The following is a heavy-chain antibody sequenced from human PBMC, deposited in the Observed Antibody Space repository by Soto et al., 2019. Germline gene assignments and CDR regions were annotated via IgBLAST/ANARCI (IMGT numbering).Heavy chain of an antibody. Sequence: QVQLQKWGAGLLKPSETLSLTCAVYGGSFSGYYWSWIRQPPGKGLEWIVEITHSGSTNYHPSLKLGVTVSVDTSKSQFSRKRSSVTAADTAVYYCARGRILLYFDWFHPCYGMDVWGQGTTVTVSS. CDR2: ITHSGST. D-gene: IGHD3-9*01. CDR1: GGSFSGYY. CDR3: ARGRILLYFDWFHPCYGMDV. V-gene: IGHV4-34*01. J-gene: IGHJ6*02.